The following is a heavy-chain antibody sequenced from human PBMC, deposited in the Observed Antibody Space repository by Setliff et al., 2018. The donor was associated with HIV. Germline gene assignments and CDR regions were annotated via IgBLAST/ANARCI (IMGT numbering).Heavy chain of an antibody. CDR3: ARLASGGWPLEVFDI. Sequence: ASVKVSCKASGYTFTDYFLHWVRQAPGQGLEYLGWISAYNGNTNYAQKGQGRITMTTDASTSTVDMELRSLTSDDTAVYYCARLASGGWPLEVFDIWGQGTMVTVSS. CDR1: GYTFTDYF. CDR2: ISAYNGNT. V-gene: IGHV1-18*04. J-gene: IGHJ3*02. D-gene: IGHD2-15*01.